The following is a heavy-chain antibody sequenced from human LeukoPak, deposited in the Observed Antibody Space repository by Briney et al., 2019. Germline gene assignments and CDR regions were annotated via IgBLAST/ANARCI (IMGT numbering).Heavy chain of an antibody. Sequence: GESLKISCKGSGYSFSSHWIGWVRQMPGKGLEWMGIIYPGDSDTTYSPSFQGQVTMSADKSTSTVYLQVNRLKASDTAMYYCARQTRQCSGGSCYSDLWGQGTLVTVSS. CDR2: IYPGDSDT. J-gene: IGHJ4*02. CDR3: ARQTRQCSGGSCYSDL. CDR1: GYSFSSHW. D-gene: IGHD2-15*01. V-gene: IGHV5-51*01.